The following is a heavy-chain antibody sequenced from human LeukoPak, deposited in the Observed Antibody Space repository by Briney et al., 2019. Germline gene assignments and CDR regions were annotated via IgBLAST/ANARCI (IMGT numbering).Heavy chain of an antibody. J-gene: IGHJ3*02. V-gene: IGHV3-13*01. CDR2: IGTAGDT. CDR1: GFTFSSYD. Sequence: GGSLRLSCAASGFTFSSYDMHWVRQATGKGLEWVSAIGTAGDTYYPGSVKGRFTISRENAKNSLYLQMNSLRAGDTAVYYCARGRIQLWNDAFDIWGQGTMVTVSS. CDR3: ARGRIQLWNDAFDI. D-gene: IGHD5-18*01.